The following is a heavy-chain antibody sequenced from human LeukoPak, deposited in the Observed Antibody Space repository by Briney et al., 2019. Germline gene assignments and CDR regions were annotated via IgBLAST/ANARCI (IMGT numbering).Heavy chain of an antibody. CDR1: GGTFSSYA. CDR2: IIPIFGIA. J-gene: IGHJ4*02. CDR3: AKTASEYYFDY. Sequence: SVKVSCKASGGTFSSYAISWVRQAPGQGLERMGRIIPIFGIANYAQKFQGRVTITADKSTSTAYMELSSLRSEDTAVYYCAKTASEYYFDYWGQGTLVTVSS. D-gene: IGHD2-21*02. V-gene: IGHV1-69*04.